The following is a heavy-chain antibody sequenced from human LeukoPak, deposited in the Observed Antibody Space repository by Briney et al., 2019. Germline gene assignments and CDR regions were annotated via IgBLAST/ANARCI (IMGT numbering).Heavy chain of an antibody. CDR2: IYSGGST. CDR3: AREGIAAAGTGHNWFDP. CDR1: GFTVSSNY. V-gene: IGHV3-53*01. J-gene: IGHJ5*02. D-gene: IGHD6-13*01. Sequence: GGSLRLSCAASGFTVSSNYMSWVRQAPGKGLEWVSVIYSGGSTYYADSVKGRFTISRDNSKNTLYLQMNSLRAEDTAVYYCAREGIAAAGTGHNWFDPWGQGTLVTVSS.